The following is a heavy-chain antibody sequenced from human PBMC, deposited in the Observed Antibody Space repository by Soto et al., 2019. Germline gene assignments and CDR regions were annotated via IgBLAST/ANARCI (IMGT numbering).Heavy chain of an antibody. CDR1: GGSFSGYY. CDR3: ARANPFTYYDFWSGYRRTDHSNYYYYYGMDV. Sequence: SETLSLTCAVYGGSFSGYYWSWIRQPPGKGLEWIGEINHSGSTNYNPSLKSRVTISVDTSKNQFSLKLGSVTAADTAVYYCARANPFTYYDFWSGYRRTDHSNYYYYYGMDVWGQGTTVTVSS. CDR2: INHSGST. V-gene: IGHV4-34*01. J-gene: IGHJ6*02. D-gene: IGHD3-3*01.